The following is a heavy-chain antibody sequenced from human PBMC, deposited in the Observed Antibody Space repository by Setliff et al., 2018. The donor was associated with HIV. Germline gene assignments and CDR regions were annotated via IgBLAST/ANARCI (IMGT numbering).Heavy chain of an antibody. CDR2: ICSSGST. D-gene: IGHD4-17*01. J-gene: IGHJ4*02. Sequence: SETLSLTCTVSGGSVSRGFYFWNWIRQSAGKGLEWIGRICSSGSTNYNPSLKSRVTMSVDTSKNQFSLKLTSVTASDTAVYYCARAAAGNTGPFDLWGQGSPVTVSS. V-gene: IGHV4-61*02. CDR3: ARAAAGNTGPFDL. CDR1: GGSVSRGFYF.